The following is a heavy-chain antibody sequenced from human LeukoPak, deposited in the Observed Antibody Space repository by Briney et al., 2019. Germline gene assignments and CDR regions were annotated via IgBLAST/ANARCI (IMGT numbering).Heavy chain of an antibody. Sequence: GGSLRLSCAASTPIFSTYTMHWVRQAPGKGLEWVATISYDGDSSFYADSVQGRFTISRDNSKNTVYLQMNSLRAEDTAVYYCARDTAWYTTHYYIDVWGKGTTVTVSS. J-gene: IGHJ6*03. CDR2: ISYDGDSS. CDR1: TPIFSTYT. CDR3: ARDTAWYTTHYYIDV. V-gene: IGHV3-30-3*01. D-gene: IGHD2-8*01.